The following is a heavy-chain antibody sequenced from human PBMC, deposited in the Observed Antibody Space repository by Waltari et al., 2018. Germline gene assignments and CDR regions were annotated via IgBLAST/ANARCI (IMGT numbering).Heavy chain of an antibody. Sequence: QLQLVQSGAEVKMLGASVKVCCQADGYTCHSYHIKWVRQATGQGLEWMGWMNPNTGNTRYAQKFQGRVTITRNTSISTAYMELSSLRSEDTAVYYCARGGDSSGYYGIDYWGQGTLVTVSS. D-gene: IGHD3-22*01. J-gene: IGHJ4*02. V-gene: IGHV1-8*03. CDR2: MNPNTGNT. CDR1: GYTCHSYH. CDR3: ARGGDSSGYYGIDY.